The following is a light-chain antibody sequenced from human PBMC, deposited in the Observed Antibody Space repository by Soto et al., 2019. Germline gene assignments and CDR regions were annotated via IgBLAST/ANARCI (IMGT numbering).Light chain of an antibody. Sequence: QSVLAQPPSVSAAPGQKVTISCSGSGSNIGNNYVSWYQQLPGTAPKLLIYENNKRPSGIPDRFSGSKSGTSATLGITGLQTGDEADYYCGTGDSSLSAFYVFGTGTKVPVL. CDR2: ENN. V-gene: IGLV1-51*02. CDR3: GTGDSSLSAFYV. J-gene: IGLJ1*01. CDR1: GSNIGNNY.